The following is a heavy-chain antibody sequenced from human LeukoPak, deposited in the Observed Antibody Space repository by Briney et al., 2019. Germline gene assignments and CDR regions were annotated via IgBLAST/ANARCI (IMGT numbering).Heavy chain of an antibody. CDR1: GFTFSSYW. CDR2: INHNGNVN. Sequence: GGSLRLSCAASGFTFSSYWMNWARQAPGKGLEWVASINHNGNVNYYVDSVKGRFTISRDNAKNSLYLQMSNLRAGDTAVYFCARGGGLDVWGQGATVTVSS. V-gene: IGHV3-7*03. J-gene: IGHJ6*02. D-gene: IGHD3-16*01. CDR3: ARGGGLDV.